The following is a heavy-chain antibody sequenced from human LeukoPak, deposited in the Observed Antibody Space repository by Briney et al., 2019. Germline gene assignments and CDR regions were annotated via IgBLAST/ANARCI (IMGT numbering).Heavy chain of an antibody. D-gene: IGHD6-13*01. J-gene: IGHJ6*02. V-gene: IGHV1-69*01. CDR2: IIPIFGTA. CDR1: GGTFSSYV. CDR3: ARRRIAAAGLYYYYGMDV. Sequence: SVKVSCKASGGTFSSYVISWVRQAPGQGLEWMGGIIPIFGTANYAQKFQGRVTITADESTSTAYMELSSLRSEDTAVYYCARRRIAAAGLYYYYGMDVWGQGTTVTVSS.